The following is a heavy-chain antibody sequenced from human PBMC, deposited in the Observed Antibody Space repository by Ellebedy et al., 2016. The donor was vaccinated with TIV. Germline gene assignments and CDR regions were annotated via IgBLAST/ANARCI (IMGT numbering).Heavy chain of an antibody. V-gene: IGHV1-3*01. CDR1: GYTFTTFA. CDR2: INVADANT. CDR3: ARDPLGYCSGGSCSNNWFDP. Sequence: AASVKVSCKASGYTFTTFAIHWVRQAPGQRLEWMGWINVADANTKYSQKFQGRVTFTRDTSANTAYMHLSSLTSEDSAVYYCARDPLGYCSGGSCSNNWFDPWGQGTLVTVSS. J-gene: IGHJ5*02. D-gene: IGHD2-15*01.